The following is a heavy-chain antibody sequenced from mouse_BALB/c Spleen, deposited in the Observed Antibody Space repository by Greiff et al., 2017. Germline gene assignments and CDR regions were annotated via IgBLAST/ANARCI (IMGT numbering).Heavy chain of an antibody. Sequence: EVQLVESGGGLVQPGGSRKLSCAASGFTFSDYGMAWVRQAPGKGPEWVAFISNLAYSIYYADTVTGRFTISRENAKNTLYLEMSSLRSEDTAMYYYARDKNGYYFDYWGQGTTLTVAA. J-gene: IGHJ2*01. CDR1: GFTFSDYG. V-gene: IGHV5-15*02. CDR3: ARDKNGYYFDY. CDR2: ISNLAYSI. D-gene: IGHD1-2*01.